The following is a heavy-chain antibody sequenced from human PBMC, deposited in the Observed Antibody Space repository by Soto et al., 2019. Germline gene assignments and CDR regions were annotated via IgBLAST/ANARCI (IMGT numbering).Heavy chain of an antibody. CDR1: GGTTGTYS. CDR2: ITPGFDTA. CDR3: GIVASPIRIAGHFDS. D-gene: IGHD1-20*01. V-gene: IGHV1-69*12. J-gene: IGHJ4*02. Sequence: QDQLVQSGAEVKKPGSSVKVSCKASGGTTGTYSIAWMRQAPGKGLEWMGGITPGFDTANYAQKFQGRVTISADESTSTASMEERSLRSEDTAMYYCGIVASPIRIAGHFDSWGQGTLVTVSS.